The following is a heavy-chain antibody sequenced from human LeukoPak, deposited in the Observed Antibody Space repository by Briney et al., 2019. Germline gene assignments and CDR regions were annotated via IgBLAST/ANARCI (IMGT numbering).Heavy chain of an antibody. CDR2: IIPIFGTA. CDR1: GGTFSSYA. Sequence: GSSVKVSCKASGGTFSSYAISWVRQAPGQGLEWMGGIIPIFGTANYAQKFQGRVTMTTDTSTSTAYMELRSLKSDDTAVYYCARGSSSWVPYWGQGTLVTVSS. CDR3: ARGSSSWVPY. D-gene: IGHD6-13*01. J-gene: IGHJ4*02. V-gene: IGHV1-69*05.